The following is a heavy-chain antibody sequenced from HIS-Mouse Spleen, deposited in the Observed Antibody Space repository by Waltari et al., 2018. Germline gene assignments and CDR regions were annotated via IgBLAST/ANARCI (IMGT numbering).Heavy chain of an antibody. CDR3: ARYMRYGDYFDY. CDR1: GYTFTVYY. J-gene: IGHJ4*02. Sequence: QVQLVQSGAEVKKPGASVTVSCKSSGYTFTVYYMHLVRQAHGQGLERMGWINPNSGGTNYAQKIQGRVTMPRNTSIRTAYMELSRLRSDDTAVYYCARYMRYGDYFDYWGQGTLVTVSS. CDR2: INPNSGGT. V-gene: IGHV1-2*02. D-gene: IGHD4-17*01.